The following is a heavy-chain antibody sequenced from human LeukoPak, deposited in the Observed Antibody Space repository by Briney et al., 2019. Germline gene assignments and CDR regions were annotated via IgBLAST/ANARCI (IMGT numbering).Heavy chain of an antibody. Sequence: QPGGSLRLSCGASGFTFSSHWMSWVRQAPGEGLEWVAFIRFDGSNTYNADSVKGRFTISRDNFLNTLYLQMNSLRAEDTAVYYCARDEGTLYGSGSTTYYFDYWGQGTLVTVSS. J-gene: IGHJ4*02. CDR1: GFTFSSHW. CDR2: IRFDGSNT. CDR3: ARDEGTLYGSGSTTYYFDY. D-gene: IGHD3-10*01. V-gene: IGHV3-30*02.